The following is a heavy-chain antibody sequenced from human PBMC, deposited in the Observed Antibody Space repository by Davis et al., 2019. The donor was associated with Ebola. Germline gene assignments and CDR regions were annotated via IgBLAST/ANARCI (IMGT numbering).Heavy chain of an antibody. Sequence: PGGSLRLSCAASGFTFSSYGMHWVRQAPGKGLEWVALMSYDGSIKYYADFVKGRFTISRDNSKNTLYLQMNSLRAEDTAVYYCAITPLLLRYYFDYWGQGTLVTVSS. CDR2: MSYDGSIK. J-gene: IGHJ4*02. D-gene: IGHD3-22*01. CDR1: GFTFSSYG. CDR3: AITPLLLRYYFDY. V-gene: IGHV3-30*03.